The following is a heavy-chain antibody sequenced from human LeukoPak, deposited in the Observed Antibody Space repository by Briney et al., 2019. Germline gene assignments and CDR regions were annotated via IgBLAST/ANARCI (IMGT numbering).Heavy chain of an antibody. CDR3: ARGIYYDYSNYYYYYYYMGV. V-gene: IGHV4-59*12. J-gene: IGHJ6*03. D-gene: IGHD4-11*01. Sequence: PSETLSLTCAVSGGSINNYYWSWIRQPPGKELEWIGYIYYSGSTNYNPSLKSRVTMSVDTSKNQFSLKLSSVTAADTAVYYCARGIYYDYSNYYYYYYYMGVWGKGTTVTVSS. CDR1: GGSINNYY. CDR2: IYYSGST.